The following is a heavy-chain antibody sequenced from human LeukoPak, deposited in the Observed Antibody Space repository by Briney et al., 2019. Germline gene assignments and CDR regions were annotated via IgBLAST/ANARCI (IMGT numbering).Heavy chain of an antibody. J-gene: IGHJ4*02. CDR2: MNPNSGNT. CDR1: GYTFTSYD. V-gene: IGHV1-8*03. Sequence: GASVKVSCKASGYTFTSYDINWVRQATGQGLEWMGWMNPNSGNTGYAQKFQGRVTITADESTSTAYMELSSLRSEDTAVYYCARDLGNREVYWGQGTLVTVSS. D-gene: IGHD5-24*01. CDR3: ARDLGNREVY.